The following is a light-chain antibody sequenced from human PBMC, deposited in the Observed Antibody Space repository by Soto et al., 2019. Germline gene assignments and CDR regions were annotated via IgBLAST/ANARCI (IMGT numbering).Light chain of an antibody. CDR2: EGS. CDR3: CSYAGSSTYV. V-gene: IGLV2-23*01. J-gene: IGLJ1*01. Sequence: QSALTQPASVSGSPGQSITISCTGTSSDVGSYNLVSWYQQHPIKAPKLMIYEGSKRPPGVSNRFSGSKSGNTASLTISGLQAEDEADYYCCSYAGSSTYVFGTGTKVTVL. CDR1: SSDVGSYNL.